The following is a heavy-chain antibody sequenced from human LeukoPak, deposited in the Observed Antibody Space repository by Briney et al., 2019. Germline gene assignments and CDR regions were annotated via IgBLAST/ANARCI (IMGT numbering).Heavy chain of an antibody. V-gene: IGHV3-23*01. CDR1: RFTLSNFA. Sequence: GWSLTLSCAASRFTLSNFAMSWVRPAPGQELEWVSAISDNSGNTYYADPVKGRFTISRDNSENTLYLQMNRLRAEDTALYYCSNGRTSSGTLQHDYWGQGTLVTVSS. CDR3: SNGRTSSGTLQHDY. D-gene: IGHD6-19*01. J-gene: IGHJ4*02. CDR2: ISDNSGNT.